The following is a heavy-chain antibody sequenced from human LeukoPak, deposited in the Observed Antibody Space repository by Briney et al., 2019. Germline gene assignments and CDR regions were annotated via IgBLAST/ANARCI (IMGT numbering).Heavy chain of an antibody. CDR1: GFTFSSYA. CDR3: ARPYYYDSSDYYYSY. V-gene: IGHV3-23*01. Sequence: GRSLRLSCAASGFTFSSYAMSWVRQAPGKGLEWVSAIRGSGGSTSYADSVKGRFTISRDNSKNTLYLQMGSLRAEDMAVYYCARPYYYDSSDYYYSYWGQGTLVTVSS. D-gene: IGHD3-22*01. J-gene: IGHJ4*02. CDR2: IRGSGGST.